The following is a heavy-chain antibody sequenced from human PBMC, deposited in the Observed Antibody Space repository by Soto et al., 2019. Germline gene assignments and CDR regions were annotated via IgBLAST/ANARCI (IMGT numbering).Heavy chain of an antibody. CDR3: ARGPYCGDECYFAY. V-gene: IGHV4-4*07. J-gene: IGHJ4*02. CDR1: VGSISSYY. CDR2: IYNSGTT. Sequence: ETLSLTGSVFVGSISSYYWSWIRQPAGKGLEWIGRIYNSGTTNYNPSLESRVTMSVDPSKNQISLKLSSATAADTAIYYCARGPYCGDECYFAYWGQGTLVTSPQ. D-gene: IGHD2-21*01.